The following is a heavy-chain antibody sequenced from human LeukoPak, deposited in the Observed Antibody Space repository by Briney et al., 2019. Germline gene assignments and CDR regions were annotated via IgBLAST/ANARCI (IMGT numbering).Heavy chain of an antibody. D-gene: IGHD3-3*01. CDR1: GFTFSSYS. V-gene: IGHV3-21*01. CDR2: ISSSSSYI. CDR3: ARLRGGGVIIMLYHYMDV. Sequence: KPGGSLRLSCAASGFTFSSYSMNWVRQAPGKGLEWVSSISSSSSYIYYADSVKGRFTISRDNAKNSLYLQMNSLRAEDTAVYYCARLRGGGVIIMLYHYMDVWGKGTTVTVSS. J-gene: IGHJ6*03.